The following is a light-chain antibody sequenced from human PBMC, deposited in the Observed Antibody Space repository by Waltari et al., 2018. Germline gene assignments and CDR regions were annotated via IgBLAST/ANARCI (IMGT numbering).Light chain of an antibody. CDR3: SSYTSSSTPNWV. Sequence: QSALTQPASVSGSPGQSITISCTGTSSDVGGYNYVSWSQQHPGKAPKLMIYDVSNRPSGVSNRFSGSKSGNTASLTISGLQAEDEADYYCSSYTSSSTPNWVFGGGTKLTVL. V-gene: IGLV2-14*03. CDR1: SSDVGGYNY. J-gene: IGLJ3*02. CDR2: DVS.